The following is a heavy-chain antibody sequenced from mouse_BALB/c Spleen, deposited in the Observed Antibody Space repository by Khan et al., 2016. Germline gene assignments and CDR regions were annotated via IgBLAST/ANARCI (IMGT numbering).Heavy chain of an antibody. J-gene: IGHJ1*01. CDR2: ISNGGDNT. D-gene: IGHD1-1*01. CDR1: GFTFSDYY. CDR3: ARQLRNYCSPWYFDV. V-gene: IGHV5-12*02. Sequence: EVELVESGGGLVQPGGSLKLSCATSGFTFSDYYMYWVRQTPEKRLEWVAYISNGGDNTYYPDTVKGRFTISRDNAKNILYLQMSRLKTEDTAMYYCARQLRNYCSPWYFDVWGAGTTVTVSS.